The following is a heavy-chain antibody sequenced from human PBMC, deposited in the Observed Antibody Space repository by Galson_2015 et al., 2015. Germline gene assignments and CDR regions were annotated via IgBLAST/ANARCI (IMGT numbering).Heavy chain of an antibody. J-gene: IGHJ4*02. CDR3: ARHGKYTSGWSSFDY. CDR2: IYAGDSDT. Sequence: QSGAEVKKPGESLKISCKGSGSSFPSYWIGWVRQMPGKGLEWMGIIYAGDSDTRYSPSFQGQVAISVDKSSSTAYLKWSSLKASDTAMYYCARHGKYTSGWSSFDYWGQGTLVTVSS. CDR1: GSSFPSYW. D-gene: IGHD6-19*01. V-gene: IGHV5-51*01.